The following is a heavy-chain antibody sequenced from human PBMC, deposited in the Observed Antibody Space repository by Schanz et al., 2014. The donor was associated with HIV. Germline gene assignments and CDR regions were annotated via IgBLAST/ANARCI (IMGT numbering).Heavy chain of an antibody. CDR2: ISDRSDYL. Sequence: EVQLVESGGGLVKPGGSLRLSCAASGFTFMRHTMNWVRQAPGKGLEWVSSISDRSDYLHYADSVKGRFTISRDNAKNSLYLQMNSLRAEDTALYYCAKDNGGWLHPYGMDVWGQGTTVTVSS. J-gene: IGHJ6*02. CDR3: AKDNGGWLHPYGMDV. CDR1: GFTFMRHT. V-gene: IGHV3-21*02. D-gene: IGHD5-12*01.